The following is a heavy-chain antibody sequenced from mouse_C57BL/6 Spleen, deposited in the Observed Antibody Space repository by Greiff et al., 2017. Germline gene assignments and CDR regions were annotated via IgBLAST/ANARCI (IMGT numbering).Heavy chain of an antibody. CDR2: IYPGSGNT. Sequence: QVQLQQSGAELVRPGASVKLSCKASGYPFTDYYINWVKQRPGQGLGWIARIYPGSGNTYYNEKFKGKATLTAEQASSTAYMQLSSLTSEASAVYFCAKSDGSSWYFDDWGTGTTVTVSS. J-gene: IGHJ1*03. V-gene: IGHV1-76*01. CDR3: AKSDGSSWYFDD. D-gene: IGHD1-1*01. CDR1: GYPFTDYY.